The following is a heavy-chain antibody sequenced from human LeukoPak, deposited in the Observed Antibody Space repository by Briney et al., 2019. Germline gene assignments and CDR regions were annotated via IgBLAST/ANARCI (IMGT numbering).Heavy chain of an antibody. V-gene: IGHV1-69*04. Sequence: ASVKVSCKASGGTFSSYAISWVRQAPGQGLEWMGRIIPILGIANYAQKFQGRVTITADKSTSTAYMELSSLRSEDTAVYYCARDALGYCSSTSCSMGAYYYYGMDVWGQGTTVNV. CDR2: IIPILGIA. CDR3: ARDALGYCSSTSCSMGAYYYYGMDV. J-gene: IGHJ6*02. D-gene: IGHD2-2*01. CDR1: GGTFSSYA.